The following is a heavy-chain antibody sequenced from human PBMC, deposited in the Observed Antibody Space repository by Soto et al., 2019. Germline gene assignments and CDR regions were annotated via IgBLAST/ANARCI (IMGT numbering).Heavy chain of an antibody. CDR3: ARRGRSGSSGYYNPSFDS. D-gene: IGHD3-22*01. Sequence: QVQLVQTGGGAVLPGRSLSLSCAASGFRFSDYGMHWVRQAPGKGLEWAAVISYDGNNKYYADSVKGRFTISRDNSKNTLYLQMEGLRLEDTAVYYCARRGRSGSSGYYNPSFDSWGQGTLVFVSS. CDR1: GFRFSDYG. J-gene: IGHJ4*02. V-gene: IGHV3-30*03. CDR2: ISYDGNNK.